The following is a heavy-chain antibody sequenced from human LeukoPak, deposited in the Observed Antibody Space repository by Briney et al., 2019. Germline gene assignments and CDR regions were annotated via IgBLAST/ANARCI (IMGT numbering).Heavy chain of an antibody. CDR2: INSDGSST. CDR3: ATGQGHGMDV. CDR1: VFTFSSYW. Sequence: GGSMRLSCAASVFTFSSYWMQWVRQAPGKGLGWVSRINSDGSSTSYADSVRGRFTISRDNAKNTLYLQMNSLRAEGTAVYYCATGQGHGMDVWGQGTTVTVSS. J-gene: IGHJ6*02. V-gene: IGHV3-74*01. D-gene: IGHD1-14*01.